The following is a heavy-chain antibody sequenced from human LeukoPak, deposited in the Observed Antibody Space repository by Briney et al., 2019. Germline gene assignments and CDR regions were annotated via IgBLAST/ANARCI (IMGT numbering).Heavy chain of an antibody. D-gene: IGHD2-15*01. CDR1: GINFNDYT. V-gene: IGHV3-21*01. J-gene: IGHJ2*01. Sequence: GGSLRLSCEGSGINFNDYTMNWVRQAPGKGLEWVSSISSRNSFIHYTDSVKGRFTISRDNAKNSLYLQMNSLRAEDTAVYYCARDVYCSGGSGYWYFDLWGRGTLVTVSS. CDR3: ARDVYCSGGSGYWYFDL. CDR2: ISSRNSFI.